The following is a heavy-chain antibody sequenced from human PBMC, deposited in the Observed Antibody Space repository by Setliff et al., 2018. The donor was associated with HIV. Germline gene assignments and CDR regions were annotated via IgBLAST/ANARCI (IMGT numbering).Heavy chain of an antibody. Sequence: PSETLSLTCAVYGGSFSGYYWSWIRQPPGKGLEWIGRIYSSGSTNYNPSLKSRVTMSIDTSTNRFSLKLNSVTAADTAVYFCVKDTYSSDTTGYYYSTYFDYWGQGTLVTVS. CDR3: VKDTYSSDTTGYYYSTYFDY. CDR1: GGSFSGYY. D-gene: IGHD3-22*01. CDR2: IYSSGST. V-gene: IGHV4-59*10. J-gene: IGHJ4*02.